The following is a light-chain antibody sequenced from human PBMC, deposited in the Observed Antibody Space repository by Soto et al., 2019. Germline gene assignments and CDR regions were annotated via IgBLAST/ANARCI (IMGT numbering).Light chain of an antibody. V-gene: IGKV3-11*01. J-gene: IGKJ4*01. Sequence: EIVLTQSPATLSLSPGERATLSCRATQSVSNYLAWYQQKPGQAPRLLIYDASNRATGLPPRFSGSGSGTVFTLTIISLEPEDFAVFFCEHRAGWPPARIFGGGTKVE. CDR1: QSVSNY. CDR3: EHRAGWPPARI. CDR2: DAS.